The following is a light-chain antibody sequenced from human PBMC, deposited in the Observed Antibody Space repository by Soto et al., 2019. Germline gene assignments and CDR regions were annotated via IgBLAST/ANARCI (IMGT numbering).Light chain of an antibody. CDR2: DVS. CDR3: SSYTSSSARLVV. Sequence: QSVLTQPASVSGSPGQSITISCTGTSSDVGGYNYVSWYQQHPGKAPKLMIYDVSYRPSGVSNRFSGSKSGNTASLTISGLQAEDEAGYYCSSYTSSSARLVVFGGGTKLTVL. J-gene: IGLJ2*01. V-gene: IGLV2-14*01. CDR1: SSDVGGYNY.